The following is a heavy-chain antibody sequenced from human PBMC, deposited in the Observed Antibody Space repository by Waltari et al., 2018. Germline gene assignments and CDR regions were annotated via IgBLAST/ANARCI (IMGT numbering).Heavy chain of an antibody. D-gene: IGHD2-15*01. CDR2: IYYSGST. CDR3: ARVGYCSGGSCPPNWFDP. J-gene: IGHJ5*02. V-gene: IGHV4-59*01. CDR1: GGSISSYY. Sequence: QVQLQESGPGLVKPSETLSLTCTVSGGSISSYYWSWIRQPPGKGLEWIGYIYYSGSTNYNPSLKSRVTISVDTSKNQFSLKLSSVTAADTAVYYCARVGYCSGGSCPPNWFDPWGQGTLVTVSS.